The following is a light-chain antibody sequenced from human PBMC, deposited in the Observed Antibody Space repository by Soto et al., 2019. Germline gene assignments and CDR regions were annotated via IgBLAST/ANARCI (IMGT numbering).Light chain of an antibody. Sequence: AIQLTSSPSSLSASVVDRATITCRASQGISSALAWYQQKPGKAPKLLIYDASGLESGVPSRFSGSESRTDFTLTISSLQPEDFASFYCQQFNSYPLLTFGGGTKVEIK. CDR3: QQFNSYPLLT. CDR1: QGISSA. CDR2: DAS. V-gene: IGKV1-13*02. J-gene: IGKJ4*01.